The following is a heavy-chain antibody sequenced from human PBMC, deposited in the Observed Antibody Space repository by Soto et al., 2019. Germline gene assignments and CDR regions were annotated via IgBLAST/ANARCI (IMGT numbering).Heavy chain of an antibody. CDR3: ARLGFYYYDSSGYYYFDY. Sequence: PGESLKISCKGSGYSFTSYWIGWVRQMPGKGLEWMGIIYPGDSDTRYSPSFQGQVTISADKSISTAYLQWSSLKASDTAMYYCARLGFYYYDSSGYYYFDYWGQGTLVTVSS. J-gene: IGHJ4*02. CDR1: GYSFTSYW. CDR2: IYPGDSDT. D-gene: IGHD3-22*01. V-gene: IGHV5-51*01.